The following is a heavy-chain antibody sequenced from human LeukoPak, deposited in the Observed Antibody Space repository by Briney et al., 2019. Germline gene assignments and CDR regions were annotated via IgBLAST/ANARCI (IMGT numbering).Heavy chain of an antibody. CDR1: GYTFTGCY. CDR3: ARADCSGSFYGMDV. D-gene: IGHD3-10*02. Sequence: ASVKVSCKASGYTFTGCYMHWVRQAPGQGHEWMGWINPNSGGTNYAQKFQGWVTMTRDTSISTAYMELSRLRSDDTAVYYCARADCSGSFYGMDVWGQGTTVTVSS. CDR2: INPNSGGT. J-gene: IGHJ6*02. V-gene: IGHV1-2*04.